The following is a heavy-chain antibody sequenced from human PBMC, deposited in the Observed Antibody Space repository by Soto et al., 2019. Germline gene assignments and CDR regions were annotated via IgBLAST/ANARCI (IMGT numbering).Heavy chain of an antibody. CDR2: IYYSGST. CDR3: ARQTRQRVVPAARDYYGMDV. J-gene: IGHJ6*02. Sequence: SEALSLSCTVSGGAISSNSYYWGWIRQPPGKGLEWIGSIYYSGSTYYNPSLKSRVTISVDTSKNQFSLKLSSVTAADTAVYYCARQTRQRVVPAARDYYGMDVWGQGTTVTVSS. D-gene: IGHD2-2*01. V-gene: IGHV4-39*01. CDR1: GGAISSNSYY.